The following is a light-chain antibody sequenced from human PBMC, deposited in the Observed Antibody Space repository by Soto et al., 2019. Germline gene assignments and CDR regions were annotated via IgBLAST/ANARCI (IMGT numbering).Light chain of an antibody. CDR2: DAP. J-gene: IGKJ1*01. CDR1: QSISSW. Sequence: DIQMTQSPSTLSASVGDRVIITCRASQSISSWLAWYQQKPGKVPNLLIYDAPNLESGVPLRFSGSGSGTEFTLTISSLQPDDFATYFCHQYQSSWTFGQETK. CDR3: HQYQSSWT. V-gene: IGKV1-5*01.